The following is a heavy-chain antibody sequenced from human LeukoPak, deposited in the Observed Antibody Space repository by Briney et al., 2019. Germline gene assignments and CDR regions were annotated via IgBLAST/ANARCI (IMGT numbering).Heavy chain of an antibody. CDR3: VKGRISEDGLDF. D-gene: IGHD6-13*01. CDR2: ISSSGNT. Sequence: GGSLRLSCAASGFTFSRSAMTRVRQTPGKGLDWVSSISSSGNTYYADSVKGRFTISRDNSKNMLYLQMNSLRAEDTAVYYCVKGRISEDGLDFWGQGTLVTVSS. J-gene: IGHJ4*02. CDR1: GFTFSRSA. V-gene: IGHV3-23*01.